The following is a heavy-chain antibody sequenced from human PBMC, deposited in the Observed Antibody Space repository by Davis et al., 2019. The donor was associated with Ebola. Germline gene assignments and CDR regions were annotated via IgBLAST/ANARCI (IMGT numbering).Heavy chain of an antibody. V-gene: IGHV1-18*01. CDR2: ISTYSSNT. CDR1: GYTFTNYG. CDR3: ARGGEQEPGIAMAATATY. D-gene: IGHD6-19*01. Sequence: ASVKVSCKASGYTFTNYGLSWVRQAPGQGLEWMGWISTYSSNTNYAQKLQGRVTMTTDTSTSTAYMELRSLRSDDTAVYYCARGGEQEPGIAMAATATYWGQGTLVTVSP. J-gene: IGHJ4*02.